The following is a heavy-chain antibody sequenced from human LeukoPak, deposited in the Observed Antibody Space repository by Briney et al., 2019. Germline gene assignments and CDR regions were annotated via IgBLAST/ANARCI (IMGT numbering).Heavy chain of an antibody. D-gene: IGHD6-19*01. V-gene: IGHV1-46*01. CDR3: ARAQGFDSSGWQARGYFDY. CDR2: INPSGGST. J-gene: IGHJ4*02. Sequence: GASVKVSCKASGYTFTSYYMHWVRQAPGQGLEWMGIINPSGGSTSYAQKFQGRVTMTRDMSTSTVYMELSSLRSEDTAVYYCARAQGFDSSGWQARGYFDYWGQGTLVTVSS. CDR1: GYTFTSYY.